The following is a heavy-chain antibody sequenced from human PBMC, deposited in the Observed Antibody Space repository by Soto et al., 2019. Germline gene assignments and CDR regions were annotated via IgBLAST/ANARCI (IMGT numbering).Heavy chain of an antibody. J-gene: IGHJ5*02. CDR2: ISGTGDST. V-gene: IGHV3-23*01. CDR1: GFTFSSYA. Sequence: LRLSCAASGFTFSSYAMSWVRQAPGKGLEWVSGISGTGDSTYYADSVKGRFTISRDNSKNTLYLHMNSLRGEDTALYLCAKAGTPTSVVVTARLDTWGQGTLVTVSS. CDR3: AKAGTPTSVVVTARLDT. D-gene: IGHD2-21*02.